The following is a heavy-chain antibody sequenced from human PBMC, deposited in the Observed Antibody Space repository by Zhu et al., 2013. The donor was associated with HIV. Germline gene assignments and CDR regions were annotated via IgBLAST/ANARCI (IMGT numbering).Heavy chain of an antibody. J-gene: IGHJ4*02. Sequence: QVQLVQSGAEVKKPGSSVKVSCMASGGTFSTYAISWVRQAPGQGLEWMGGIIPIFGTANYAQKFQGRVTITADESTSTAYMELSSLRSEDTAVYYCASRAHYYDSSTFDYWGQGTLVTVSS. CDR2: IIPIFGTA. V-gene: IGHV1-69*01. CDR3: ASRAHYYDSSTFDY. D-gene: IGHD3-22*01. CDR1: GGTFSTYA.